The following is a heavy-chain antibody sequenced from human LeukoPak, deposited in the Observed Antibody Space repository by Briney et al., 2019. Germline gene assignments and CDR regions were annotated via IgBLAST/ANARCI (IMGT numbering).Heavy chain of an antibody. CDR3: AREIGGDYRYFDY. D-gene: IGHD4-11*01. V-gene: IGHV3-53*01. CDR2: IYSGGST. CDR1: GFTVSSNY. J-gene: IGHJ4*02. Sequence: GGSLRLSCAASGFTVSSNYMSWVRQSPGKGLEWVSVIYSGGSTYYADSVKGRFTISRDNSKNTLYPQMNSLRAEDTAVYYCAREIGGDYRYFDYWGQGTLVTVSS.